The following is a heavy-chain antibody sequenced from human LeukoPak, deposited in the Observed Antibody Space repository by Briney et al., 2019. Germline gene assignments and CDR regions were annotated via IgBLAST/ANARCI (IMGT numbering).Heavy chain of an antibody. D-gene: IGHD3-10*01. Sequence: PGGTLRLSCAASRFIFDNYGMTWVRQAPGKGLEWVSVIYSGGYTYYADSVKGRFTISRDNSKNTLYLQMNSLRAEDTAVYYCARDRGSGLDYWGQGTLVTVSS. CDR2: IYSGGYT. CDR1: RFIFDNYG. V-gene: IGHV3-66*01. CDR3: ARDRGSGLDY. J-gene: IGHJ4*02.